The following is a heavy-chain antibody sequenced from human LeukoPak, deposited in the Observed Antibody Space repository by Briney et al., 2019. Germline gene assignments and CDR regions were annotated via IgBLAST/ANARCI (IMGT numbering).Heavy chain of an antibody. J-gene: IGHJ4*02. Sequence: PGGSLRLSCAASGFTFSSYAMSWVRQAPGKGLEWVSGISGSGGSTYYADSVKDRFTISRDNSKSTLYLQVNSLRAEDTAVYYCAKDLDDSGIDPVFDYWGQGTLVTVSS. CDR2: ISGSGGST. CDR3: AKDLDDSGIDPVFDY. D-gene: IGHD3-10*01. V-gene: IGHV3-23*01. CDR1: GFTFSSYA.